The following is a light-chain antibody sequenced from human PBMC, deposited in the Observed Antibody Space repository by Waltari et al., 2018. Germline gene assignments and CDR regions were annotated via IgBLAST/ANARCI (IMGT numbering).Light chain of an antibody. Sequence: IQLTQPQSTLSASVGDRVTITARASQSIHDWLAWYQQKPGKAPKVLLYQASNLQGGVPSRFSGSSSGTEFTLTISSLHPDDFATYYCQQYDAYPYTFGQGTKLEIK. CDR1: QSIHDW. CDR2: QAS. V-gene: IGKV1-5*03. CDR3: QQYDAYPYT. J-gene: IGKJ2*01.